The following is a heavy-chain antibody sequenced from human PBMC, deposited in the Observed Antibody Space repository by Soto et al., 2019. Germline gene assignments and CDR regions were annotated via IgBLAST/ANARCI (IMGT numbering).Heavy chain of an antibody. V-gene: IGHV1-3*01. CDR1: GYTFSGYS. Sequence: QVQLVQSGAEVKTPGASVKLSCKASGYTFSGYSIHWVREAPGQRLDWMGWINAGNGGTQYSQKFQGRVSITWATSAGTAYMELRSLTSEDTAIYYCARDRVGDYGSSFDYWGQGTPFTVSP. CDR3: ARDRVGDYGSSFDY. J-gene: IGHJ4*02. CDR2: INAGNGGT. D-gene: IGHD4-17*01.